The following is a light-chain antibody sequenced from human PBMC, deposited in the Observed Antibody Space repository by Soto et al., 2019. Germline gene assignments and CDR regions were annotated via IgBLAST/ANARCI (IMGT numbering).Light chain of an antibody. J-gene: IGKJ2*01. CDR2: GAS. V-gene: IGKV3-15*01. CDR1: QSVSSSH. Sequence: EIVLTQSGGTLSLSPGERATLYCRASQSVSSSHLAWYQQKPGQAPRLLIYGASTRATGIPARFSGSGSGTEFTLTISNLQSEDFALYYCQHYFNWPYTFGQGTKVDI. CDR3: QHYFNWPYT.